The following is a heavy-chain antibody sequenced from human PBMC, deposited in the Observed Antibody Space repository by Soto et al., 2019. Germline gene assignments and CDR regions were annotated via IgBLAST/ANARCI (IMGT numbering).Heavy chain of an antibody. CDR1: GGSISSSSYY. CDR2: IYYSGST. Sequence: PSETLSLTCTVSGGSISSSSYYWGWIRQPPGKGLELFGSIYYSGSTYYNPSLKSRVTISVVTSKNQFSLKLSSVTAADTAVYYCARQGTSIGAFDIWGQGTMVTVSS. D-gene: IGHD3-10*01. CDR3: ARQGTSIGAFDI. J-gene: IGHJ3*02. V-gene: IGHV4-39*01.